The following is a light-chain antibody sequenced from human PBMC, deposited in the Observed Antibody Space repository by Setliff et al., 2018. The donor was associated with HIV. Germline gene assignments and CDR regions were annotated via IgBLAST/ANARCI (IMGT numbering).Light chain of an antibody. CDR1: SSGIGSYYY. CDR2: DVS. V-gene: IGLV2-14*03. J-gene: IGLJ1*01. CDR3: SSYSSNSTPYV. Sequence: SALTQPASVSGSPGQSVTISRTGTSSGIGSYYYVSWYQQHPGKAPKLVIYDVSNRPSGVSDRFSGSRSGNTASLTISGLQAEDEADYYCSSYSSNSTPYVFGSGTKVTVL.